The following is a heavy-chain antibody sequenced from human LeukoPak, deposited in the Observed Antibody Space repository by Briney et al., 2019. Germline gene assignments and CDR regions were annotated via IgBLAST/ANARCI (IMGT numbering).Heavy chain of an antibody. CDR1: GGSFSGYY. Sequence: PSETLSLTCAVYGGSFSGYYWSWIRQPPGKGLEWIGEINHSGSSNYNPSLKSRVTISVDTSKNQFSLKLSSVTAADTAVYYCARCGGSSPRTEFDYWGQGTLVTVSS. J-gene: IGHJ4*02. CDR2: INHSGSS. V-gene: IGHV4-34*01. CDR3: ARCGGSSPRTEFDY. D-gene: IGHD2-15*01.